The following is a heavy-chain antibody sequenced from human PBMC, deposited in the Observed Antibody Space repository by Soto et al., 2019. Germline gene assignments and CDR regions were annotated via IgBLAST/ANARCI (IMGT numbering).Heavy chain of an antibody. CDR2: IYYTGST. V-gene: IGHV4-59*02. CDR1: GDSVNNYY. D-gene: IGHD6-13*01. CDR3: AKYRRTGAEGFTLDY. J-gene: IGHJ4*02. Sequence: PSETLSLTCTVSGDSVNNYYWSWIRQPPGKRLEWIGCIYYTGSTTYNPSLETRVTMSVDTSKNQFSLKLNSVNAADTAVYYCAKYRRTGAEGFTLDYWGRGTLVTVSS.